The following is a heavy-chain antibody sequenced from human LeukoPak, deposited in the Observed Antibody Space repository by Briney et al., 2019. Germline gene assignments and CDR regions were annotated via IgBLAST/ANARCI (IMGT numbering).Heavy chain of an antibody. CDR1: GGSISSSSYY. V-gene: IGHV4-39*01. J-gene: IGHJ4*02. CDR3: ASLIAVAGTGPDY. Sequence: PSETLSLTCTVSGGSISSSSYYWGWIRQPPGKGLEWIGSIYYSGSTYYNPSLKSRVTISVDTSKNQFSLKLSSVTAADTAVYYCASLIAVAGTGPDYWGQGTLVTVSS. CDR2: IYYSGST. D-gene: IGHD6-19*01.